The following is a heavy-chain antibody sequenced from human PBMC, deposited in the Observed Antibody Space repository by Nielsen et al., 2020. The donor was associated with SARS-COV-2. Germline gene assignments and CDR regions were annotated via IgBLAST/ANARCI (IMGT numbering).Heavy chain of an antibody. CDR2: ISAYNGNT. CDR3: ARDCSYSGYDLVFFGGYYYMDV. Sequence: ASVKVSCKASGYTFTSYGISWVRQAPGQGLEWMGWISAYNGNTNYAQKLQGRVTMTTDTSTSTAYMELRSLRSDDTAVYYCARDCSYSGYDLVFFGGYYYMDVWGKGTTVTVSS. CDR1: GYTFTSYG. V-gene: IGHV1-18*01. D-gene: IGHD5-12*01. J-gene: IGHJ6*03.